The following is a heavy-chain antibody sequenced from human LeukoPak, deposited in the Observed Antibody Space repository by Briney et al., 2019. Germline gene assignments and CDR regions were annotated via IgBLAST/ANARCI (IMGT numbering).Heavy chain of an antibody. CDR3: ARGSVYYGSGSYDY. CDR2: INHSGST. Sequence: SETLSLTCAVYGGSFSGYYWCWIRQPPGKGLEWIGEINHSGSTNYNPSLKSRVTISVDTSKNQFSLKLSSVTAADTAVYYCARGSVYYGSGSYDYWGQGTLVTVSS. CDR1: GGSFSGYY. V-gene: IGHV4-34*01. D-gene: IGHD3-10*01. J-gene: IGHJ4*02.